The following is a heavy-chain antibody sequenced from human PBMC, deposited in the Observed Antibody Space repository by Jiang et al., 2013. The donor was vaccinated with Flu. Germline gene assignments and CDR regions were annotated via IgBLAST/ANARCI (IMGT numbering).Heavy chain of an antibody. J-gene: IGHJ4*02. V-gene: IGHV3-53*01. CDR2: IYSDGST. D-gene: IGHD7-27*01. Sequence: CAASGFTVRSNYMSWVRQAPGKGLEWVSVIYSDGSTYYGDSVEGRFTISRDNSKNTLFLQMNSLRADDTAVYYCARALTWGKYGSNLYYFHFWGQGTLVTVSS. CDR3: ARALTWGKYGSNLYYFHF. CDR1: GFTVRSNY.